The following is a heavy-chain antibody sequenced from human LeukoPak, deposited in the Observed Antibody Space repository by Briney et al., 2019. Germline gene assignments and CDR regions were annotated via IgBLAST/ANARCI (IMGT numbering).Heavy chain of an antibody. V-gene: IGHV3-15*01. D-gene: IGHD2-2*01. J-gene: IGHJ4*02. CDR1: GFTFSNAW. CDR2: IKSKSDGGTT. CDR3: TTLVWVDFSSISSNPPDY. Sequence: GGSLRLSCAASGFTFSNAWMSWVRQAPGKGLDWVGRIKSKSDGGTTDYAAPVKGRFTISRDDSRNTLYLQMNSLKTEDTAVYYCTTLVWVDFSSISSNPPDYWGQGTLVTVSS.